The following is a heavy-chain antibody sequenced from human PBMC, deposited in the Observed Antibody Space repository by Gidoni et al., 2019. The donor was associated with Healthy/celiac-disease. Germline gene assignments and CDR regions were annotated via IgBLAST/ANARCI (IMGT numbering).Heavy chain of an antibody. D-gene: IGHD3-22*01. CDR3: ASPPRYYYDSSGRPPDY. V-gene: IGHV3-30*04. Sequence: QVQLVESGGGVVQPGRSLSLSCAAYGFPLSSYAMHWVRQAPGKGLEWVAVISYDGSNKYYADSVKGRFTISRDNSKNTLYLQMNSLRAEDTAVYYCASPPRYYYDSSGRPPDYWGQGTLVTVSS. J-gene: IGHJ4*02. CDR2: ISYDGSNK. CDR1: GFPLSSYA.